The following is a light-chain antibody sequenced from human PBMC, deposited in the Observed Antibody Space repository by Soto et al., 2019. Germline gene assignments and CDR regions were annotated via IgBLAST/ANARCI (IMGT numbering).Light chain of an antibody. V-gene: IGKV4-1*01. J-gene: IGKJ1*01. Sequence: DIVMTKSPDSLAVSLGERSTINCKSSQRGLYSSNNKNYLAWYHQKPGQPPKLLIYWASTRESGVPDRFSCSRSGTDFTLTISSLQAEDVAVYSCQQYYSTPWTFGQGTKVEIK. CDR1: QRGLYSSNNKNY. CDR3: QQYYSTPWT. CDR2: WAS.